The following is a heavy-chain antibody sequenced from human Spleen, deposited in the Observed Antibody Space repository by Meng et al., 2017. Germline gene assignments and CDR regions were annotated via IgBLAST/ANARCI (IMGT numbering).Heavy chain of an antibody. Sequence: GESLKISCTASGFTFNKYSMCWVRQAPGKGLEWVSGISSSGAGTYYADNVKGRFTISRDNSKNILYLEMNSLRAEDTAVYYCARGGDIVVVVAATPGWVDYWGQGTLVTVSS. CDR1: GFTFNKYS. CDR3: ARGGDIVVVVAATPGWVDY. V-gene: IGHV3-23*01. J-gene: IGHJ4*02. D-gene: IGHD2-15*01. CDR2: ISSSGAGT.